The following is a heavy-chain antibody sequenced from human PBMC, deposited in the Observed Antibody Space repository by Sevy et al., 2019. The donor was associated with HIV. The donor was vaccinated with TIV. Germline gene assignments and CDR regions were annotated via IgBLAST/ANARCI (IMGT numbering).Heavy chain of an antibody. CDR3: ARDRDVSGNYLEYFYYAMDV. V-gene: IGHV1-46*01. D-gene: IGHD1-26*01. J-gene: IGHJ6*02. CDR2: FDPTGGSR. Sequence: ASVKVSCKTSGYTFSTYYIYWVRQAPGQGLEWIGIFDPTGGSRSYAQRFQGRLTMTGDTSTSAAYMELSSLTSEDTAVCYCARDRDVSGNYLEYFYYAMDVWGQGTTVTVSS. CDR1: GYTFSTYY.